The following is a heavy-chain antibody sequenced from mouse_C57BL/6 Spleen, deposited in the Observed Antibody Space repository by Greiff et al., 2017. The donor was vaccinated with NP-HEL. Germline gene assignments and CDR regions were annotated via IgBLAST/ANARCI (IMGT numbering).Heavy chain of an antibody. J-gene: IGHJ2*01. D-gene: IGHD3-3*01. CDR1: GYTFTSYW. V-gene: IGHV1-52*01. CDR3: ARERTGYYCDY. Sequence: QVQLQQPGAELVRPGSSVKLSCKASGYTFTSYWMHWVKQRPIQGLEWIGNIDPSDSETHYNQKFKDKATLTVDKSSSTAYMQLSSLTSEDAAVYYCARERTGYYCDYWGQGTTLTVSS. CDR2: IDPSDSET.